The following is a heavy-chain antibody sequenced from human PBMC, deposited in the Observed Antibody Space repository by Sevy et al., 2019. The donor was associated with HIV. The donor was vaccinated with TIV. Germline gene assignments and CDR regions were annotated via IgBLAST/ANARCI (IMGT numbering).Heavy chain of an antibody. CDR1: GYTXSELS. D-gene: IGHD3-22*01. V-gene: IGHV1-24*01. CDR3: ATTKDYYDSSGSXFDY. CDR2: FDPEDGEI. Sequence: ASVKVSCKVSGYTXSELSMHWVRQAPGKGLEWMGSFDPEDGEILYAQKLQGRITMTEDTSTDTAYMELSSLRSEDTAVYYCATTKDYYDSSGSXFDYWGQGTLVTVSS. J-gene: IGHJ4*02.